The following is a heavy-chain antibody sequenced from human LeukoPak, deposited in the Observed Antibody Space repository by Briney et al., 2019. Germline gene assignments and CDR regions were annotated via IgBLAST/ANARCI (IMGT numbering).Heavy chain of an antibody. CDR1: GFTFSSYA. D-gene: IGHD3-10*01. CDR2: ISYDGGNK. J-gene: IGHJ4*02. CDR3: ARDRSLRAFDY. V-gene: IGHV3-30-3*01. Sequence: GGSLRLSCAASGFTFSSYAMHWVRQAPGKGLEWMAVISYDGGNKYYADSVKGRFTISRDNSKNTLYLQMNSLRAEDTAVYYCARDRSLRAFDYWGQGTLVTVSS.